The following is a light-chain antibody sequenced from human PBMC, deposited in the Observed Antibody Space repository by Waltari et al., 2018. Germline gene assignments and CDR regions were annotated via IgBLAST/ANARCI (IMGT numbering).Light chain of an antibody. V-gene: IGKV3-15*01. J-gene: IGKJ4*01. Sequence: EVVMTQSPVTLSVSPGERATLSCRASQSVSGDLALYQQKPGQAPRLLIYGASTRATVIPVRFSGSGSGTEFTLTISSLQSEDLAIYYCQQYNNWPPTFGGGTKVEIK. CDR3: QQYNNWPPT. CDR2: GAS. CDR1: QSVSGD.